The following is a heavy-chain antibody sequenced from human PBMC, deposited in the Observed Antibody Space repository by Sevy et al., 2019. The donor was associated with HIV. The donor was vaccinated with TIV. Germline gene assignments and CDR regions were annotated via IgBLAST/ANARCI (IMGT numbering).Heavy chain of an antibody. D-gene: IGHD3-22*01. V-gene: IGHV3-23*01. CDR1: GFTFSNYA. Sequence: GGSLRLSCEASGFTFSNYAMSWVRQAPGKGLEWVSAIGGRDTGTYYADSVKGCFTISRDNSRNTLFLQMNSLRAEDTAVYYCAKDLAIVVGDAFDIWGQWTVVTVSS. CDR3: AKDLAIVVGDAFDI. J-gene: IGHJ3*02. CDR2: IGGRDTGT.